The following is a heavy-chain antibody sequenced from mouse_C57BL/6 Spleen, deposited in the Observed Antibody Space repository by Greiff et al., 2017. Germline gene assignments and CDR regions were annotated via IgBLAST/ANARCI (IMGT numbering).Heavy chain of an antibody. CDR3: ARHEGYDNGSSYDY. CDR2: FYPGSGSI. CDR1: GYTFTEYT. D-gene: IGHD1-1*01. Sequence: QVQLQQSGAELVKPGASVKLSCKASGYTFTEYTIHWVKQRTGQGLEWIGWFYPGSGSIKYNEKFKDKATLTADKTSSTVYMELSRLTYEDSAGYYCARHEGYDNGSSYDYWGQGTTLTVSS. J-gene: IGHJ2*01. V-gene: IGHV1-62-2*01.